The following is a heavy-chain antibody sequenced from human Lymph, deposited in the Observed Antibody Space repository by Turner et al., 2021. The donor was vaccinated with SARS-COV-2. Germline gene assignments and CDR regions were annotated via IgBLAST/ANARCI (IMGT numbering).Heavy chain of an antibody. J-gene: IGHJ4*02. D-gene: IGHD6-19*01. CDR2: IIPILGIA. CDR1: GGTFSSYA. Sequence: QVQLVQSGAEVKKPGSSVKVSCKASGGTFSSYAISWVRQAPGQGLEWMGRIIPILGIANYEQKFQGRVTITADKSTSTAYMELSSLRFEDTAVYYCASRRSYSSGWYEWAYWGQGTLVTVSS. CDR3: ASRRSYSSGWYEWAY. V-gene: IGHV1-69*04.